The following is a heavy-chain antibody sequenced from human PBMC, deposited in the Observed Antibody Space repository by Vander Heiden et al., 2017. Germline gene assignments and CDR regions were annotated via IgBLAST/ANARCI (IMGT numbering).Heavy chain of an antibody. CDR2: ISYDGSNK. CDR3: AKPRAMTTVVKGAFDI. CDR1: GFNLRSYG. D-gene: IGHD4-17*01. J-gene: IGHJ3*02. Sequence: QVQLVEFGGGVVQPGRSLRRSSAGSGFNLRSYGMHWVRQAPGKGLEWVAVISYDGSNKYYADSVKGRFTISRDNSKNTLYLQMNSLRAEDTAVYYCAKPRAMTTVVKGAFDIWGQGTMVTVSS. V-gene: IGHV3-30*18.